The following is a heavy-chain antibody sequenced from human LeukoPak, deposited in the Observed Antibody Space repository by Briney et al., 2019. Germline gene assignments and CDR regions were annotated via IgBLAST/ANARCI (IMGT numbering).Heavy chain of an antibody. Sequence: ASVKVSCKASGYTFSRYGMNWVRQAPGQGLEWMGWINTNSGNPTYAQGFTGRFVFSLESSVNTAYLQISSLKAEDTAVYYCARDAHYDSSGYFLDYWGQGTLVTVSS. CDR2: INTNSGNP. CDR3: ARDAHYDSSGYFLDY. J-gene: IGHJ4*02. V-gene: IGHV7-4-1*02. D-gene: IGHD3-22*01. CDR1: GYTFSRYG.